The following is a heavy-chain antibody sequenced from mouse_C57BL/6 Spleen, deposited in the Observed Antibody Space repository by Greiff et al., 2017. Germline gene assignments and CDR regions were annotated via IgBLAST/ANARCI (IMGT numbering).Heavy chain of an antibody. V-gene: IGHV1-69*01. J-gene: IGHJ2*01. CDR2: IDPSDSYT. CDR3: AIYYGSSLDY. Sequence: VQLQQPGAELVMPGASVKLSCKASGYTFTSYWMHWVKQRPGQGLEWIGEIDPSDSYTNYNKKFKGKSTLTVDKSSSTAYMQLSSLTSEDSAVYYCAIYYGSSLDYWGQGTTLTVSS. CDR1: GYTFTSYW. D-gene: IGHD1-1*01.